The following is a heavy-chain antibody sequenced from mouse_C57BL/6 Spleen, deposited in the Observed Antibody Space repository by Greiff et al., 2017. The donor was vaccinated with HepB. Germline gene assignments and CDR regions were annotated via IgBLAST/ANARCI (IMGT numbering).Heavy chain of an antibody. D-gene: IGHD2-10*01. CDR3: ARGTYYGNYSDY. V-gene: IGHV1-55*01. CDR1: GYTFTSYW. Sequence: QVQLQQPGAELVKPGASVKMSCKASGYTFTSYWITWVKQRPGQGLEWIGDIYPGSGSTNYNEKFKSKATLTVDTSSSTAYMQLSSLTSEDSAVYYCARGTYYGNYSDYWGQGTTLTVSS. CDR2: IYPGSGST. J-gene: IGHJ2*01.